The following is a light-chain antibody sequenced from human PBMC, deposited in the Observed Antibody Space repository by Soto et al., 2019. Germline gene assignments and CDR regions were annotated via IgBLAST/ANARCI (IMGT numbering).Light chain of an antibody. V-gene: IGLV2-14*01. CDR1: ASDIGRYNY. CDR3: SSYTSSSTYV. CDR2: EVG. Sequence: QSALTQPPSASGSPGQSVTISCIGTASDIGRYNYVSWYQHHPGKAPKLMIYEVGNRPSGVSNRFSGSKSGNTASLTISGLQAEDEADYYCSSYTSSSTYVFGTGTKVTVL. J-gene: IGLJ1*01.